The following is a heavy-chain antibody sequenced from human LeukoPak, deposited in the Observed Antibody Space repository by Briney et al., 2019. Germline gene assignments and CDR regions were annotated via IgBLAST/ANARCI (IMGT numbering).Heavy chain of an antibody. Sequence: GGFLRLSCAASGFTFSSYGMHWVRQAPGKGLEWVAVISYDGSNKYYADSVKGRFTISRDNSKNTLYLQMNSLRAEDTAVYYCASGSSSWYEVYYYGMDVWGQGTTVTVSS. CDR1: GFTFSSYG. D-gene: IGHD6-13*01. J-gene: IGHJ6*02. V-gene: IGHV3-30*03. CDR3: ASGSSSWYEVYYYGMDV. CDR2: ISYDGSNK.